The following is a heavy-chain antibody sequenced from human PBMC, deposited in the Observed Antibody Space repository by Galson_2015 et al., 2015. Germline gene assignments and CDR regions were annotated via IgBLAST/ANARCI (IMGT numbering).Heavy chain of an antibody. CDR3: AKKRYGDDEYFQH. D-gene: IGHD4-17*01. CDR1: GDSISSSNW. Sequence: ETLSLTCAVSGDSISSSNWWSWVRQPPGKGLEWIGEIYHSGSTNFNPSLKGRVTISVDKSKNQFSLKLSSVTAADTAVYYCAKKRYGDDEYFQHWGQGTLVTVSS. V-gene: IGHV4-4*02. CDR2: IYHSGST. J-gene: IGHJ1*01.